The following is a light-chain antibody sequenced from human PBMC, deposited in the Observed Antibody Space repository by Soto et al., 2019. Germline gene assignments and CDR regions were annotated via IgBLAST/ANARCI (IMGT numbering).Light chain of an antibody. J-gene: IGKJ5*01. CDR1: QDISRW. CDR2: AAS. Sequence: DVQMTQSPSSVSASVGDRVTITCRASQDISRWLAWYQQKPGQAPKFLIYAASNLQSGDPSRFSGSGSGTDFALTISSLQPEDFETYYCQQGNKFPVTFGQGTRLEIK. V-gene: IGKV1-12*01. CDR3: QQGNKFPVT.